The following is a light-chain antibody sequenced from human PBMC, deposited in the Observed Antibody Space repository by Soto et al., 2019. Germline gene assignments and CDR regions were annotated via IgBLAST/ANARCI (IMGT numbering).Light chain of an antibody. J-gene: IGLJ1*01. CDR1: SGDVGGYNH. Sequence: QSALTQPASVSGSPGQSITISCTGTSGDVGGYNHVSWYQQHPGKAPRLIIYEVSDRPSGVSNRFSGSKSGNTASLTISGLQAEDEADYYCTSHRASGVFGTGTKVTVL. V-gene: IGLV2-14*01. CDR2: EVS. CDR3: TSHRASGV.